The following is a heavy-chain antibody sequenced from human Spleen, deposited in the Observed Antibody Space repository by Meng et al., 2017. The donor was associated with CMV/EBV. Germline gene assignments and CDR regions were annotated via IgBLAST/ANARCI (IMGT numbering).Heavy chain of an antibody. D-gene: IGHD6-13*01. V-gene: IGHV3-15*01. Sequence: GESLKISCAASGFTFSNVWMSWVRQAPGKGLEWVGRIKTKIDGETTDFAAPVKGRFSISRGDSKNTLYLQMNSLKAEDTAVYYCATDWSRQLLGSWGQGTLVTVSS. CDR2: IKTKIDGETT. CDR1: GFTFSNVW. CDR3: ATDWSRQLLGS. J-gene: IGHJ4*02.